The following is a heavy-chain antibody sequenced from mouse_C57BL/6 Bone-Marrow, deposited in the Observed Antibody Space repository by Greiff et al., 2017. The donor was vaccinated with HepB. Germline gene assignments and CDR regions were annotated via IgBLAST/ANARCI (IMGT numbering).Heavy chain of an antibody. Sequence: VQLQQPGAELVRPGPSVKLSCKASGYTFTSYWMHWVKQRPGQGLESIGVIDPSDSYTNYNQKFKGKATLTVDTSSSTAYMQLSSLTSEDSAVYYCARLDYGSRSAMDYWGQGTSVTVSS. CDR1: GYTFTSYW. CDR2: IDPSDSYT. V-gene: IGHV1-59*01. CDR3: ARLDYGSRSAMDY. J-gene: IGHJ4*01. D-gene: IGHD1-1*01.